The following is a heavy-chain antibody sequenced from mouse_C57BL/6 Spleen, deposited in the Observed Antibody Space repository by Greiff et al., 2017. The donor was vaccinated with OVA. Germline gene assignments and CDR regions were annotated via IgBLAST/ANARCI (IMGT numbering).Heavy chain of an antibody. CDR3: ARSSIYYDYAFAY. CDR1: GYTFTSYW. J-gene: IGHJ3*01. D-gene: IGHD2-4*01. CDR2: IYPGSGST. Sequence: QVQLKESGTVLARPGASVKMSCKASGYTFTSYWITWVKQRPGQGLEWIGDIYPGSGSTNYNEKFKSKATLTVDTSSSTAYMQLSSLTSEDSAVYYCARSSIYYDYAFAYWGQGTLVTVSA. V-gene: IGHV1-55*01.